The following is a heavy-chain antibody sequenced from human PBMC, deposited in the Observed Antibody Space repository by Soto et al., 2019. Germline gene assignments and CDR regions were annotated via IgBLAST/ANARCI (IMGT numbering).Heavy chain of an antibody. CDR1: GFTFRSYS. Sequence: GGSLRLSCAASGFTFRSYSMNWVRQAPGKGLEWVSSISSSSTNIYYADSVKGRFTISRDNAKNSLYLQMNSLRAEDTAVYYCARPDGATYNFRYWGQGTLVTVSS. CDR2: ISSSSTNI. D-gene: IGHD1-1*01. V-gene: IGHV3-21*04. CDR3: ARPDGATYNFRY. J-gene: IGHJ4*02.